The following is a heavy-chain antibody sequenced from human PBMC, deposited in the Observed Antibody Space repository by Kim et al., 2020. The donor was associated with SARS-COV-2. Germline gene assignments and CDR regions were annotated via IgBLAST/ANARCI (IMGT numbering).Heavy chain of an antibody. CDR2: GK. CDR3: ARDYTGSYDY. J-gene: IGHJ4*02. V-gene: IGHV3-7*03. Sequence: GKYYVKSVKGRFTISRDNAKTYNHLQLNSLRAEPTAVYFCARDYTGSYDYWGQGTLVTVSS. D-gene: IGHD1-1*01.